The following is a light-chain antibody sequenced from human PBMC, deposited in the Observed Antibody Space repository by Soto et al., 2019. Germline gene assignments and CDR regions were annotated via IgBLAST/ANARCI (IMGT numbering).Light chain of an antibody. V-gene: IGLV2-23*01. CDR3: CSYADLIQVL. J-gene: IGLJ3*02. CDR2: EGS. Sequence: QSALTQPASVSGSPGQSITISCTGTSSDVGSYNHVSWYQQHPGKAPKLIIFEGSKRPSDVSNRFSGSKSGNTASLTISGLQAEDEADYYCCSYADLIQVLFGGGTKVTVL. CDR1: SSDVGSYNH.